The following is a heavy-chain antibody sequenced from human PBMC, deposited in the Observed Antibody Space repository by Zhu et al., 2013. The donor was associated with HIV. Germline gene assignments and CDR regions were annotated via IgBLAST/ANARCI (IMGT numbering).Heavy chain of an antibody. CDR1: GGTFSSYA. Sequence: QVQLVQSGAEVKKPGSSVKVSCKASGGTFSSYAISWVRQAPGQGLEWMGGIIPIFGTANYAQKFQGRVTITADESTSTAYMELSSLRSEDTAVYYCARGGYCSGGSCPDYYYYGMDVWGQGTTVTVSS. D-gene: IGHD2-15*01. V-gene: IGHV1-69*01. J-gene: IGHJ6*02. CDR2: IIPIFGTA. CDR3: ARGGYCSGGSCPDYYYYGMDV.